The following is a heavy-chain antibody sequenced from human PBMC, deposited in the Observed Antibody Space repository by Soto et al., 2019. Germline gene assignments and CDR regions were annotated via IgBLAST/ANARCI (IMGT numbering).Heavy chain of an antibody. Sequence: ASVKVSCKASGYTFGNNDISWVRQATGQGLEWMGWMNPNSGNTGYAQKFQGRVSMTRNTSITTAYLELSSLRSDDTAIYYCARMAPSGTLTWLYPWGQGTLVTVSS. CDR2: MNPNSGNT. V-gene: IGHV1-8*01. CDR3: ARMAPSGTLTWLYP. J-gene: IGHJ5*02. CDR1: GYTFGNND.